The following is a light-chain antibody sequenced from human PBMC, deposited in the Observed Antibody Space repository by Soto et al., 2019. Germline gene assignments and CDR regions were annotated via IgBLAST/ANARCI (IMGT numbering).Light chain of an antibody. CDR1: QSVSNY. Sequence: EIVLTQSPAALSLSPGERATLSCRASQSVSNYLAWYQQRPGRAPRLLIYDASHRATGIPARFSGSGSGTDFTLTISSLEPEDFAVYYCQQRGDRPRTFDQGTKLEIK. CDR2: DAS. CDR3: QQRGDRPRT. V-gene: IGKV3-11*01. J-gene: IGKJ2*01.